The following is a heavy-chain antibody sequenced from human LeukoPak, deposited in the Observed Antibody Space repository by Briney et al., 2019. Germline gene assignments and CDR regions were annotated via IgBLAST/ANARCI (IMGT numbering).Heavy chain of an antibody. Sequence: SETLSLTCTVSGGSISSYYWSWIRQPPGKGLEWIGYIYYSGSTYYNPSLKSRVTISVDTSKNQFSLKLSSVTAADTAVYYCAKSVDFFSWFDPWGQGTLVTVSS. CDR1: GGSISSYY. CDR2: IYYSGST. J-gene: IGHJ5*02. V-gene: IGHV4-59*12. CDR3: AKSVDFFSWFDP. D-gene: IGHD3-3*01.